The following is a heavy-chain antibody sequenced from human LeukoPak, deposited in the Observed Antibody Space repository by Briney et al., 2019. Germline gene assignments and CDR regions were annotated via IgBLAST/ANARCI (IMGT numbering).Heavy chain of an antibody. Sequence: PGGSLRLSCAASGFTFSTYSMNWVRQAPGRGLEWLSYINRNSDTIYYADSVKGRFTISRDNAKNSVYLQMNSLRAEDTAVYFCVGGMTRVTTRDYWGQGTLVTVSS. V-gene: IGHV3-48*04. CDR2: INRNSDTI. CDR3: VGGMTRVTTRDY. CDR1: GFTFSTYS. D-gene: IGHD4-17*01. J-gene: IGHJ4*02.